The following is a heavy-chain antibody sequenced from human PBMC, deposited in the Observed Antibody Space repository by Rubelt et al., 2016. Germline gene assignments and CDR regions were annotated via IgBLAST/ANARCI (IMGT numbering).Heavy chain of an antibody. J-gene: IGHJ4*02. CDR1: GGTSRTYS. Sequence: QVQLVQSGAEVKKPGSSVKVSCKASGGTSRTYSISWVRQAPGQGLEWMGRIIPILGVANYAQKFQGRVTITADKSTSTAYWEWSGLTSEDTAVYYCASRYCSTTSCYHFDYWGQGTLVTVSS. CDR2: IIPILGVA. CDR3: ASRYCSTTSCYHFDY. D-gene: IGHD2-2*01. V-gene: IGHV1-69*04.